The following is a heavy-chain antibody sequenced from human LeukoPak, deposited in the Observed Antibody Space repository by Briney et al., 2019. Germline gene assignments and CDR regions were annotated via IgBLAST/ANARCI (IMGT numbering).Heavy chain of an antibody. D-gene: IGHD3-9*01. CDR1: GGSISRYY. CDR2: INDSGST. CDR3: ARVARDSPYFRYYYGMDV. Sequence: SETLSLTCTVSGGSISRYYWSWIRQPPGKGLEWIGYINDSGSTNYNPSLKSRVTMSVDTSQNQFSLKLSSVTAADTAVYYCARVARDSPYFRYYYGMDVWGQGTTVTVYS. J-gene: IGHJ6*02. V-gene: IGHV4-59*01.